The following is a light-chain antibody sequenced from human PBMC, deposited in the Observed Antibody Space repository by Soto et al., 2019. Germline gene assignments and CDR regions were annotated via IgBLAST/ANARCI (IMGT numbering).Light chain of an antibody. V-gene: IGKV1-39*01. Sequence: DIQMTQSPSSLSASVGDRVTITCRASQTIAMYVNWFQQKPGKAPKPLIYTTSSLQSGVPPRFSGSGSETDFTLTISRLQPEDSATYYCHQSFNTPYTFGQGTKLEIK. J-gene: IGKJ2*01. CDR1: QTIAMY. CDR2: TTS. CDR3: HQSFNTPYT.